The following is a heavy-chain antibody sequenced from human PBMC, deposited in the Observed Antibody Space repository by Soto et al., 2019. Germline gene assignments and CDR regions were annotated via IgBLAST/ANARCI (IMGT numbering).Heavy chain of an antibody. Sequence: QVQLQESGPGLVKPSQTLSLTCTVPGGSISSGGYYWSWIRQHPGKGLEWIGYIYYSGSTYYNPSLKSRVTVSVDTSKHQFSLKLSSVTSADTAVYYCARLDIVATISYTFDYWGQGTLVAVSS. CDR1: GGSISSGGYY. J-gene: IGHJ4*02. CDR3: ARLDIVATISYTFDY. D-gene: IGHD5-12*01. CDR2: IYYSGST. V-gene: IGHV4-31*03.